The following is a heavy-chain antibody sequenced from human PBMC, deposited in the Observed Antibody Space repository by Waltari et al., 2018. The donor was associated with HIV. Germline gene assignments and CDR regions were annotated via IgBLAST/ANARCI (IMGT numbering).Heavy chain of an antibody. CDR3: ARGLGDYYDSSGYYYFDY. CDR1: GYSISSGYY. CDR2: IYHSGST. J-gene: IGHJ4*02. V-gene: IGHV4-38-2*01. Sequence: QVQLQESGPGLVKPSETLSLTCAVSGYSISSGYYWGWIRQPPGKGLEWIGSIYHSGSTYHNPSLKSRVTISVDTSKNQFSLKLSSVTAADTAVYYCARGLGDYYDSSGYYYFDYWGQGTLVTVSS. D-gene: IGHD3-22*01.